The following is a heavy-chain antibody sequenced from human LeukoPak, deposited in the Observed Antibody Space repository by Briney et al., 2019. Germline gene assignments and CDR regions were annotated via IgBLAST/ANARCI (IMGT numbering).Heavy chain of an antibody. V-gene: IGHV5-51*01. CDR1: GYSFTSYW. J-gene: IGHJ4*02. CDR3: ARLVVRYSSASLPFDN. CDR2: IYPGDSDT. D-gene: IGHD3-9*01. Sequence: GESLKISCKGSGYSFTSYWIGWVRQMPGKGLEWMGIIYPGDSDTRYSPSFQGQVTISADKSISTAYLQWSSLKASDTAMYYCARLVVRYSSASLPFDNWGQGTLVTVSS.